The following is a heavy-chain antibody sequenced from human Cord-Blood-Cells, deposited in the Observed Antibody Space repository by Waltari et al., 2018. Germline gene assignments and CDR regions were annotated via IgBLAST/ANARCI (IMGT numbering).Heavy chain of an antibody. V-gene: IGHV4-39*01. CDR2: IYYSGST. CDR1: GGSINSSSYY. Sequence: QLQLQESGPGLVKPSETLSLTCTVPGGSINSSSYYWGWIRQPPGKGLEWIGSIYYSGSTYYNPSLKSRVTISVDTSKNQFSLKLSSVTAADTAVYYCAIYDSSGYYFDYWGQGTLVTVSS. CDR3: AIYDSSGYYFDY. D-gene: IGHD3-22*01. J-gene: IGHJ4*02.